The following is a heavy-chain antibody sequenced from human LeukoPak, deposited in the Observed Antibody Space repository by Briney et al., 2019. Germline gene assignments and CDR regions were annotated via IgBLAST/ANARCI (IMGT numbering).Heavy chain of an antibody. CDR2: ISVYNGNT. Sequence: ASVKVSCKASGYTFTSYGISWVRRAPGQGLEWMGWISVYNGNTNYVQKLQGRVTMTTDTSTSTAYMELRSLRSDDTAVYYCAIVSGAVADNGLDYWGQGTLVTVSS. CDR3: AIVSGAVADNGLDY. D-gene: IGHD6-19*01. CDR1: GYTFTSYG. J-gene: IGHJ4*02. V-gene: IGHV1-18*01.